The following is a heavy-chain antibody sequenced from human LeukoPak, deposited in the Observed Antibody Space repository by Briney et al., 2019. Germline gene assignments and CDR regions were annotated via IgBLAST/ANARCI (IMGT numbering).Heavy chain of an antibody. CDR1: GFTFSSYS. J-gene: IGHJ4*02. D-gene: IGHD3-3*01. CDR3: ARVLADDFWSGSLDY. CDR2: ISSSSSTI. Sequence: GGSLRLSCAASGFTFSSYSMNWVRQAPGKGLEWVSYISSSSSTIYYADSVKGRFTISIDNAKNSLYLQMNSLRAEDTAVYYCARVLADDFWSGSLDYWGQGTLVTVSS. V-gene: IGHV3-48*01.